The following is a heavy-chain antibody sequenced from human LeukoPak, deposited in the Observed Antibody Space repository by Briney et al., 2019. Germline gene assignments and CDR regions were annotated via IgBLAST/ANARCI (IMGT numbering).Heavy chain of an antibody. CDR2: ITTSSSYM. J-gene: IGHJ6*03. Sequence: GGSLRLSCAASGFTFSAYNMNWVRRTPGKGLEWVSSITTSSSYMFYADSVRGRFTISRDNAENSLYLQMNSLRDEDTAVYYCARDPYSGGYGAYYYYYMDVWGKGTTVAVSS. CDR1: GFTFSAYN. V-gene: IGHV3-21*01. D-gene: IGHD6-19*01. CDR3: ARDPYSGGYGAYYYYYMDV.